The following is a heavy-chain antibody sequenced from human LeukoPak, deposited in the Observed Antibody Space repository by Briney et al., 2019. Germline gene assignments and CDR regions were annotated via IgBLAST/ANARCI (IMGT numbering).Heavy chain of an antibody. CDR2: ISYDGSNK. V-gene: IGHV3-30*04. D-gene: IGHD2-2*01. CDR1: GFTFSSYA. Sequence: GGSLRLACAASGFTFSSYAMHWVRQAPGKGLAWVAVISYDGSNKYYADSVKGRFTISRDNSKNTLYLQMNSLRAEDTAVYYCARDFVGVCSSISCSPYYYGMDVWGQGTTVTVSS. J-gene: IGHJ6*02. CDR3: ARDFVGVCSSISCSPYYYGMDV.